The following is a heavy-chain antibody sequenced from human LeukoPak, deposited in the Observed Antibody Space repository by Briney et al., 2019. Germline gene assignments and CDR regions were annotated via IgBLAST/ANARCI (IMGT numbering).Heavy chain of an antibody. CDR2: ISGSGGST. CDR3: AKTGTPWYYFDY. D-gene: IGHD6-13*01. CDR1: GFTFSSYA. J-gene: IGHJ4*02. V-gene: IGHV3-23*01. Sequence: RSGGSLRLSCAASGFTFSSYAMSWVRQAPGKGLEWVSAISGSGGSTYYADSVKGRFTISRDNSKNTLYLQMNGLRAEDTAVYYCAKTGTPWYYFDYWGQGTLVTVSS.